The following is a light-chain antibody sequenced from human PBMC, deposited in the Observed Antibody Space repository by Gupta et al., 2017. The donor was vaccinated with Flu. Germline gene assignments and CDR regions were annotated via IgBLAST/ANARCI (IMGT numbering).Light chain of an antibody. J-gene: IGLJ2*01. CDR1: SSNVVAGYN. V-gene: IGLV1-40*01. Sequence: TISCAGTSSNVVAGYNVHWYQQLPGTATKLIISDNDYRPSGVPDRFSGSKSGTSASLVITGLQPEDEAYYYCQSFDNTLTSWGIFGGGTKVTVL. CDR3: QSFDNTLTSWGI. CDR2: DND.